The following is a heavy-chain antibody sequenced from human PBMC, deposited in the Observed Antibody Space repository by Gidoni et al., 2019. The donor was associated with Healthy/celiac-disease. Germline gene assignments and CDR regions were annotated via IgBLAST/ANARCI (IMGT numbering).Heavy chain of an antibody. V-gene: IGHV3-15*01. D-gene: IGHD2-21*02. CDR3: TTDPLPLCGGDCYDPHQDAFDI. CDR1: GFTFSNAW. CDR2: IKSKTDGGTT. J-gene: IGHJ3*02. Sequence: EVQLVESGGGLVKPGGSLRLSCAASGFTFSNAWMSWVSQAPGKGLEWVGRIKSKTDGGTTDYAAPVKGRFTISRDDSKNTLYLQMNSLKTEDTAVYYCTTDPLPLCGGDCYDPHQDAFDIWGQGTMVTVSS.